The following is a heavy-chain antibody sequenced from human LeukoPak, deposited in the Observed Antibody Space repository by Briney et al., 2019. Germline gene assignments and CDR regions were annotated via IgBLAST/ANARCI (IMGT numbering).Heavy chain of an antibody. CDR3: ARDHWFDP. V-gene: IGHV3-21*01. Sequence: GGSLRLSCAASGFTFSSYSMNWVRQAPGKGLEWVSSISGSSSYIYYADSVKGRFTISRDNAKNSLYLQMNSLRAEDTAVYYCARDHWFDPWGQGTLVTVSS. CDR2: ISGSSSYI. CDR1: GFTFSSYS. J-gene: IGHJ5*02.